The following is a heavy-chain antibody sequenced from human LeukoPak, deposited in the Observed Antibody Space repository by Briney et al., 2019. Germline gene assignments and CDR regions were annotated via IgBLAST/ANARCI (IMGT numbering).Heavy chain of an antibody. CDR2: ISYDGNYK. Sequence: GGSLRLSCAASGFTFSSFVMHWVRQAPGKGLEWVAVISYDGNYKYYADSVKGRFTISRDNSKNTLYLQMNSLRAEDTAVYYCARTVVAATPPHFDYWGQGTLVTVSS. CDR1: GFTFSSFV. V-gene: IGHV3-30*03. J-gene: IGHJ4*02. CDR3: ARTVVAATPPHFDY. D-gene: IGHD2-15*01.